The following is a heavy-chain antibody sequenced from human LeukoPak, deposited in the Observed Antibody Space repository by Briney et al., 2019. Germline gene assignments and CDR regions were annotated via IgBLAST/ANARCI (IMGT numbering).Heavy chain of an antibody. CDR2: IYTSGST. CDR3: ARAHYYGSGSYQYYFDY. Sequence: PSQTLSLTCTVSGGSISSGSYYWGWIRQPAGKGLEWIGRIYTSGSTNYNPSLKSRVTISVDTSKNQFSLKLSSVTAADTAVYYCARAHYYGSGSYQYYFDYWGQGTLVTVSS. J-gene: IGHJ4*02. V-gene: IGHV4-61*02. CDR1: GGSISSGSYY. D-gene: IGHD3-10*01.